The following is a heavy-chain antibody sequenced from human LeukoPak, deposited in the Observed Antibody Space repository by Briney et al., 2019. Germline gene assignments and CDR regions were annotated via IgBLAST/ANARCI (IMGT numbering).Heavy chain of an antibody. V-gene: IGHV1-69*13. J-gene: IGHJ5*02. Sequence: GASVKVSCKSSGGTFSSYAISWVRQAPGQGLAWMGGIIPIFGTANYAQKFQGRVTITADESTSTAYMELSSLRSEDTAVYYCARGRVVAATSWFDPWGQGTLVTVSS. D-gene: IGHD2-15*01. CDR3: ARGRVVAATSWFDP. CDR2: IIPIFGTA. CDR1: GGTFSSYA.